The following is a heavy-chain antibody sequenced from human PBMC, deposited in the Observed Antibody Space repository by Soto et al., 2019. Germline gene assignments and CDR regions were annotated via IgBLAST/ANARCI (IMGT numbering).Heavy chain of an antibody. CDR1: GGSFSGYY. CDR2: INHSGST. J-gene: IGHJ6*02. V-gene: IGHV4-34*01. D-gene: IGHD3-3*01. Sequence: QVQLQQWGAGLLKPSETLSLTCAVYGGSFSGYYWSWIRQPPGKGLEWIGEINHSGSTNYNPSLKSRVTISVDTSKNQFSLKLSSVTAADTAVYCCARNGSYYDFWGGYYFGGGMDVWGQGTTVTVSS. CDR3: ARNGSYYDFWGGYYFGGGMDV.